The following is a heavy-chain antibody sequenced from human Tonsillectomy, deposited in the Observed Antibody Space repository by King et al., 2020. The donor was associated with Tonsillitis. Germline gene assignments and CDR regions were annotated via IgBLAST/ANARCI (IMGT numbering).Heavy chain of an antibody. V-gene: IGHV5-51*01. CDR1: GYSFTSNW. J-gene: IGHJ4*02. CDR3: ARPRIAVAGPYYFDY. D-gene: IGHD6-19*01. Sequence: QLVQSGAEVKKPGESLKISCKGSGYSFTSNWIGWVRQMPGKGLEWMGIIYPGDSENKYNPSFQSQVTISADQSISTAYLQWSSLKASDTAMYYCARPRIAVAGPYYFDYWGQGTLVTVSS. CDR2: IYPGDSEN.